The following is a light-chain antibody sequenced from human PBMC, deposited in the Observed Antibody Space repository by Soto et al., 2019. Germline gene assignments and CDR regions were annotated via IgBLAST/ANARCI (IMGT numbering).Light chain of an antibody. J-gene: IGKJ1*01. Sequence: EIVMTQSPVTLSVSPGERATLSCRASQSVSTNLAWYQQKPGQAPRLLIYGASTRATDIPARFSGSGSGTEFTLTISSLQSEDFAVYYCQQYNDRPRTFGQGAKVDIK. V-gene: IGKV3-15*01. CDR3: QQYNDRPRT. CDR1: QSVSTN. CDR2: GAS.